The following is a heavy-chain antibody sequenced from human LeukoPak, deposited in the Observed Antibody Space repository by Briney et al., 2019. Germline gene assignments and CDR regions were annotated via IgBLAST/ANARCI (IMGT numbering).Heavy chain of an antibody. D-gene: IGHD5-18*01. CDR1: GFTFSSYW. V-gene: IGHV3-74*01. J-gene: IGHJ4*02. CDR2: INSAGSAT. Sequence: GGSLRLSCAASGFTFSSYWMLWVRQAPGGELVCVSRINSAGSATNYADSVKGRFTISRDNPKNTLYLEMNSLRAEDTAVYYCARGGGYIYTPNDHWGQGTLVTVSS. CDR3: ARGGGYIYTPNDH.